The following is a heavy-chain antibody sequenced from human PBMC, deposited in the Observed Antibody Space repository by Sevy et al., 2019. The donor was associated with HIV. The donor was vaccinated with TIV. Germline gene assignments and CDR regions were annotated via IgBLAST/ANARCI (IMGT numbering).Heavy chain of an antibody. Sequence: SETLSLTCTVSGVSISSYYWSWIRQPAGKGLEWIGRIYSSGSTNYNPSLKSRVTMSVDTSKNKFSLKLTSVTAADTAVYYCARYSSDGPLDYWGRGTLVTVSS. J-gene: IGHJ4*01. CDR2: IYSSGST. V-gene: IGHV4-4*07. CDR1: GVSISSYY. CDR3: ARYSSDGPLDY. D-gene: IGHD2-21*01.